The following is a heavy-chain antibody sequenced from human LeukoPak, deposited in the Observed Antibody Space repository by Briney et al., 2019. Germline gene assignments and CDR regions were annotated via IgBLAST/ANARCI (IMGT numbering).Heavy chain of an antibody. J-gene: IGHJ4*02. CDR2: IYYSGST. CDR3: ARALRDSSSSAYFDY. V-gene: IGHV4-59*08. CDR1: GGSISSYY. D-gene: IGHD6-6*01. Sequence: SETLSLTCTVSGGSISSYYWSWIRQPSGKGLEWIGYIYYSGSTNYNPSLKSRVTISVDTSKNQFSLKLSSVTAADTAVYYCARALRDSSSSAYFDYWGQGTLVTVSS.